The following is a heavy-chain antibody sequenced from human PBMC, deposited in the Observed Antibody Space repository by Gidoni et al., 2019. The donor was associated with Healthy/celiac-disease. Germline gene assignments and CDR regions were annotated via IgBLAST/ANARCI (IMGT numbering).Heavy chain of an antibody. J-gene: IGHJ6*02. Sequence: EVQLLESGGGLVQPGGSLRLSCAASGFTFSSYAMSWVRPAPGKGLEWVSAISGSGGSTYYADSVKGRFTISRDNSKNTLYLQMNSLRAEDTAVYYCAKVALVEWELLPTQNEYYYYGMDVWGQGTTVTVSS. CDR2: ISGSGGST. D-gene: IGHD1-26*01. CDR1: GFTFSSYA. V-gene: IGHV3-23*01. CDR3: AKVALVEWELLPTQNEYYYYGMDV.